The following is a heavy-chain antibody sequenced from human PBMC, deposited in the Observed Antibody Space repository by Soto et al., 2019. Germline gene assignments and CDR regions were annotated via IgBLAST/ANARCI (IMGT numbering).Heavy chain of an antibody. D-gene: IGHD2-15*01. CDR1: GGSISSGGYY. V-gene: IGHV4-31*03. CDR2: IYYSGST. CDR3: ASTQGWWSNWFDP. J-gene: IGHJ5*02. Sequence: SETLSLTCTVSGGSISSGGYYWSWIRQHPGKGLEWIGYIYYSGSTYYNPSLKSRVTISVDTSKNQFSLKLSSVTAADTAVYYCASTQGWWSNWFDPWGQGTLVTVSS.